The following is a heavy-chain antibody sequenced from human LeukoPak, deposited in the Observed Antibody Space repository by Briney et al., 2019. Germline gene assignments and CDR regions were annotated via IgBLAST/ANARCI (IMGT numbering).Heavy chain of an antibody. CDR2: IFYSGNA. CDR3: ARGHVNFDSGTNWKPKQLYYYYDMDV. D-gene: IGHD1-20*01. CDR1: GDSINSTNYY. J-gene: IGHJ6*02. Sequence: ESSETLSLTCTVSGDSINSTNYYWAWIRQPPGKGLEWIGSIFYSGNAYYNPSLKSRVSISVDRSKNQFSLKVTSVTAADTAVFYCARGHVNFDSGTNWKPKQLYYYYDMDVWGQGTTVTVSS. V-gene: IGHV4-39*01.